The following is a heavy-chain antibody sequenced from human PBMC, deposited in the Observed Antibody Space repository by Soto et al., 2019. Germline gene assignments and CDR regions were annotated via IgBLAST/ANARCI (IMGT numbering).Heavy chain of an antibody. D-gene: IGHD2-2*01. V-gene: IGHV4-61*01. J-gene: IGHJ6*02. CDR2: IYSSGST. CDR3: ARFVRSCRCTTGDTRADV. CDR1: GGSVISANSY. Sequence: AETLSLTCTVSGGSVISANSYWGWIRRPPGKRLEWIGFIYSSGSTTYNPSLKSRVTMSVETSKNQLSLKLRSVIVADTAVYQCARFVRSCRCTTGDTRADVWGQGTTVTVSS.